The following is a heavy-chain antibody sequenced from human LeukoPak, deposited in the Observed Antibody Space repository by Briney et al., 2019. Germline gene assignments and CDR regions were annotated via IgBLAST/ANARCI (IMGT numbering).Heavy chain of an antibody. D-gene: IGHD6-19*01. V-gene: IGHV1-18*01. CDR1: GYTFTSYG. Sequence: GASVKVSCKASGYTFTSYGISWVRQAPGQGLEWMGWISACNGNTNYAQKLQGRVTMTTDTSTSTAYMELRSLRSDDTAVCYCAREGVVAGIYPIITPYYYYYGMDVWGQGTTVTVSS. J-gene: IGHJ6*02. CDR3: AREGVVAGIYPIITPYYYYYGMDV. CDR2: ISACNGNT.